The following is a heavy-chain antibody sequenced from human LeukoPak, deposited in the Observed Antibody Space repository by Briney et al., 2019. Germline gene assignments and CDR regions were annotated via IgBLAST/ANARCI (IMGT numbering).Heavy chain of an antibody. D-gene: IGHD6-19*01. CDR2: SHYSGST. CDR3: ARDGNQWLVGAYYFDY. CDR1: GGFISRKY. V-gene: IGHV4-59*12. J-gene: IGHJ4*02. Sequence: NSSETLSLTCIVSGGFISRKYWSWIRQPPGKGLEWIGYSHYSGSTLYNPSLKSRVTISVDTSKNQFSLKLSSVTAADTAVYYCARDGNQWLVGAYYFDYWGQGTLVTVSS.